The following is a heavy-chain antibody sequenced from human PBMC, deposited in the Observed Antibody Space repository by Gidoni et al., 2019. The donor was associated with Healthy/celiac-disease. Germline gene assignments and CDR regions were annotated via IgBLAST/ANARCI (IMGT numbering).Heavy chain of an antibody. CDR1: GFTFSSYA. D-gene: IGHD6-19*01. CDR3: AKESRPAWAVAEYYFDY. J-gene: IGHJ4*02. CDR2: ISGSGGST. V-gene: IGHV3-23*01. Sequence: EVQLLESGGGLVQPGGSLRLSCAASGFTFSSYAMSWVRQAPGKGLEWVSAISGSGGSTYYADSVKGRFTISRDNSKNTLYLQMNSLRAEDTAVYYCAKESRPAWAVAEYYFDYWGQGTLVTVSS.